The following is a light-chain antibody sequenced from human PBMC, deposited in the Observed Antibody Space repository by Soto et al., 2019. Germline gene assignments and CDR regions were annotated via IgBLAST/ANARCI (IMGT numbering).Light chain of an antibody. CDR1: QSVTSD. J-gene: IGKJ1*01. CDR3: QHYGSSRT. Sequence: EIVLTQSPGTLSLSPGERATLSCRASQSVTSDLAWYQQKPGQAPRLLIYGASNRATGIPDRFSGSGSGIDFTLTVSRLEPADFAVYYCQHYGSSRTFGQGTKVEIK. V-gene: IGKV3-20*01. CDR2: GAS.